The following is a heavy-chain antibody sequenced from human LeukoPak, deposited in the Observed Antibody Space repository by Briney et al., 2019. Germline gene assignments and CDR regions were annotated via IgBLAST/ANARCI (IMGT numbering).Heavy chain of an antibody. J-gene: IGHJ6*03. CDR2: IYTSGST. CDR1: GGSISSYH. Sequence: SETLSLTCTVSGGSISSYHWSWIRQPAGKGLEWIGRIYTSGSTNYNPSLKSRVTMSVDTSKNQFSLKLSSVTAADTAVYYCARDVPYYYYYYMDVWGKGTTVTVSS. CDR3: ARDVPYYYYYYMDV. V-gene: IGHV4-4*07.